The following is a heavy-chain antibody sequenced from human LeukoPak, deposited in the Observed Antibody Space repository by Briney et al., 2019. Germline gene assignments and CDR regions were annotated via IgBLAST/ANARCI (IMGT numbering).Heavy chain of an antibody. CDR2: IYCSGST. CDR3: ARARGIAVAGTRDAFDI. D-gene: IGHD6-19*01. V-gene: IGHV4-39*07. CDR1: GGSISSSSYY. Sequence: PSETLSLTCTVSGGSISSSSYYWGWIRQPPGKGLEWIGSIYCSGSTYYNPSLKSRVTISVDTSKNQFSLKLSSVTAADTAVYYCARARGIAVAGTRDAFDIWGQGTMVTVSS. J-gene: IGHJ3*02.